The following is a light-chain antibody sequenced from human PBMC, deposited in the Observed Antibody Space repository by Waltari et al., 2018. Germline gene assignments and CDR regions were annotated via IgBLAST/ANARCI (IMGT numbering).Light chain of an antibody. J-gene: IGKJ1*01. CDR1: QSVSSSY. CDR2: GAS. V-gene: IGKV3-20*01. CDR3: QQYGSSLTWT. Sequence: EIVLTQSPGTLSLSPGDRATLSCRASQSVSSSYLAWYQQKTGQAPRLLIYGASSRATGIPDRFSGSGSGTDFTLTISRLEPEDFAVYYCQQYGSSLTWTFGQGTKVEIK.